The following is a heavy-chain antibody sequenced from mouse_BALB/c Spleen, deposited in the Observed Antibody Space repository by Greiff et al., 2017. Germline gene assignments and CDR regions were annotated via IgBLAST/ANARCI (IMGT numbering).Heavy chain of an antibody. Sequence: EVQRVESGGGLVQPGGSLKLSCAASGFTFSSYTMSWVRQTPEKRLEWVAYISNGGGSTYYPDTVKGRFTISRDNAKNTLYLQMSSLKSEDTAMYYCARPFYGNYSWGQGTSVTVSS. CDR3: ARPFYGNYS. V-gene: IGHV5-12-2*01. D-gene: IGHD2-10*01. CDR1: GFTFSSYT. J-gene: IGHJ4*01. CDR2: ISNGGGST.